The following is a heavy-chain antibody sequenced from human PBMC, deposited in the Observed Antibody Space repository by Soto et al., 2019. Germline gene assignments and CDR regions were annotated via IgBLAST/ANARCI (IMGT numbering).Heavy chain of an antibody. J-gene: IGHJ3*02. CDR2: MNPNSGNT. CDR3: TSLGGGSRYDSSGYYYVVAFDN. D-gene: IGHD3-22*01. V-gene: IGHV1-8*01. Sequence: ASVKVSCKASGYTFTSYDINWVRQATGQGLEWMGWMNPNSGNTGYAQKFQGRVTMTRNTSISTAYMELSSLRSEDTAVYYCTSLGGGSRYDSSGYYYVVAFDNWGQGTMVTVSS. CDR1: GYTFTSYD.